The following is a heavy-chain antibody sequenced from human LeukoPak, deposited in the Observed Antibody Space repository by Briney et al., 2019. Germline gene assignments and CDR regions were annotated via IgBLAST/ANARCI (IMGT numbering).Heavy chain of an antibody. Sequence: SETLSLTCTVSGGSISSSSYYWGWIRQPPGKGLEWIGSIYYSGSTYYNPSLKSRVTISVDTSKNQFSLKLSSVTAADTAVYYCARQRSGSYTQRNWFDPWGQGTLVTVSS. D-gene: IGHD1-26*01. CDR2: IYYSGST. J-gene: IGHJ5*02. CDR3: ARQRSGSYTQRNWFDP. CDR1: GGSISSSSYY. V-gene: IGHV4-39*01.